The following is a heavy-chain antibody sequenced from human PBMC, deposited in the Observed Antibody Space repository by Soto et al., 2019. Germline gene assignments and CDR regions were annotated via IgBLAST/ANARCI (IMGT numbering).Heavy chain of an antibody. CDR3: ATGPTTVILRKETYDAFDI. J-gene: IGHJ3*02. CDR2: FDPEDGET. Sequence: QVQLVQSGAEVKKPGASVKVSCKVSGYTLTELSMHWVRQAPGKGLEWMGGFDPEDGETIYAQKFQGRVTMTEDTSTDTAYMELSSLRSEDTAVYYCATGPTTVILRKETYDAFDIWGQGTMVTVSS. D-gene: IGHD4-17*01. CDR1: GYTLTELS. V-gene: IGHV1-24*01.